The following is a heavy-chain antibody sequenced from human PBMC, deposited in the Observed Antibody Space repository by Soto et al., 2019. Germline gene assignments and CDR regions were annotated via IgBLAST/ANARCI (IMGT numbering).Heavy chain of an antibody. CDR3: ARSVRYCSSTSCEYYYYYDMDV. D-gene: IGHD2-2*01. J-gene: IGHJ6*02. CDR1: GGSISNYY. V-gene: IGHV4-59*01. CDR2: IYYSGST. Sequence: QVQLQESGPGLVKPSETLSLTCTVSGGSISNYYWSWIRQAPGKGLEWIGNIYYSGSTNHNPSLSSRVTLSVDTYKNQFSLKLSSVTAADTAVYYWARSVRYCSSTSCEYYYYYDMDVWGQGTTVTVSS.